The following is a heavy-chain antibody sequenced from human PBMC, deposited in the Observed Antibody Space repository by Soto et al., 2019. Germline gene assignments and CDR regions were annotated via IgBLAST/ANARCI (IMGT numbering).Heavy chain of an antibody. J-gene: IGHJ4*02. V-gene: IGHV1-3*04. D-gene: IGHD2-21*01. CDR1: GYTFTDYS. CDR3: AKGSQMWTPDY. Sequence: ASVKVSCKASGYTFTDYSMHWVLQAPGQRLEWMGWISTGNGNTKYSQKFQGRVTITRDTSATTVYMELSSLRSEDTAVYYCAKGSQMWTPDYWGQGTLVTVSS. CDR2: ISTGNGNT.